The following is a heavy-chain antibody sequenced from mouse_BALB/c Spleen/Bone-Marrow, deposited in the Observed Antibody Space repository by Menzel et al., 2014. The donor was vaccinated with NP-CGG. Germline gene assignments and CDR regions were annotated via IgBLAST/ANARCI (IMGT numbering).Heavy chain of an antibody. V-gene: IGHV2-9*02. J-gene: IGHJ4*01. D-gene: IGHD2-4*01. Sequence: VKLMESGPGLVAPSQSLSITCAVSGFSLTSYGVHWVRQPPGKGLEWLGVIWAGGSTNYNSALMSRLSISKDNSKSQVFLKMNSLQTDDTAMYYCAIYYDYDYAIDYWDQGTSVTVSS. CDR2: IWAGGST. CDR1: GFSLTSYG. CDR3: AIYYDYDYAIDY.